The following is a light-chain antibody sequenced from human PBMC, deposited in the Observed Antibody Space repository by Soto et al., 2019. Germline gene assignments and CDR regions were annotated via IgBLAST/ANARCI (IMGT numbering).Light chain of an antibody. J-gene: IGKJ2*01. V-gene: IGKV3-20*01. Sequence: EIVLTQSPGTLSLSPGERATLSCRASQSVSSSYLAWYQQKPGQAPRLLIYGASSRATGIPARFSGSGSGTDFTLTISSVEPEEFAVYYCQQDGSSGYTCGQGTKLEIK. CDR2: GAS. CDR3: QQDGSSGYT. CDR1: QSVSSSY.